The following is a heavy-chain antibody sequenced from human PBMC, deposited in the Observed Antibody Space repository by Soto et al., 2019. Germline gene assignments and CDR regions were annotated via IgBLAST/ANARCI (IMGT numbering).Heavy chain of an antibody. D-gene: IGHD3-3*01. J-gene: IGHJ3*02. V-gene: IGHV1-2*04. Sequence: ASVKVSCKASGYTFTGYYMHWVRQAPGQGLEWMGWINPNSGGTNYAQKFQGWVTMTRDTSISTAYMELSRLRPDDTAVYYCARSTYYDFWSGYSGPFDIWGQGTMVTVSS. CDR2: INPNSGGT. CDR3: ARSTYYDFWSGYSGPFDI. CDR1: GYTFTGYY.